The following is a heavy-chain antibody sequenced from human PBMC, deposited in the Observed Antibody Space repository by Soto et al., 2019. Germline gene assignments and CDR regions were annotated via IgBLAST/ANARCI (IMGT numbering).Heavy chain of an antibody. J-gene: IGHJ4*02. Sequence: SVKVSCKASGGTFSSYTISWVRQAPGQGLEWMGRIIPILGIANYAQKFQGRVTITADKSTSTAYMELSSLRSEDTAVYYCALGTYYDYVWGSYRFDYWGQGTLVTVSS. V-gene: IGHV1-69*02. CDR2: IIPILGIA. CDR1: GGTFSSYT. D-gene: IGHD3-16*02. CDR3: ALGTYYDYVWGSYRFDY.